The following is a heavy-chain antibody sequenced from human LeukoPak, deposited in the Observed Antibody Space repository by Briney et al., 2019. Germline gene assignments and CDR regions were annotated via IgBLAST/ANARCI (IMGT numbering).Heavy chain of an antibody. D-gene: IGHD4-11*01. CDR3: ARRGSNYDGFDH. Sequence: SETLSLTCTVSGGSISSYYWSWIRQPPGKGLEWIGYIYYSGSTNYNPSLKSRVTISVDTSKNQFSLKLSSVTAADTAVYYCARRGSNYDGFDHWGQGTLVTVSS. J-gene: IGHJ4*02. CDR1: GGSISSYY. CDR2: IYYSGST. V-gene: IGHV4-59*08.